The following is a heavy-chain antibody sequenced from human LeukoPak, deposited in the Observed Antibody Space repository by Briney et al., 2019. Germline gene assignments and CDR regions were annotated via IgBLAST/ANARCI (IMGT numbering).Heavy chain of an antibody. CDR1: GFSFSDHY. J-gene: IGHJ4*02. CDR3: LRSSYSSGWFGDY. V-gene: IGHV3-72*01. CDR2: IRNIANSYTT. Sequence: PGGSLRLSCAASGFSFSDHYVDWVRQAPGKGLEWVGRIRNIANSYTTEYAASVTGRFTISRDESKNSVYLQMNSLKTEDTAVYYCLRSSYSSGWFGDYWGQGILVTVSS. D-gene: IGHD6-19*01.